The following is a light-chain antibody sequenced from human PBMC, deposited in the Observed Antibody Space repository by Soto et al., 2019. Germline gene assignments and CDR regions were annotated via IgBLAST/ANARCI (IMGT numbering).Light chain of an antibody. J-gene: IGLJ1*01. CDR3: SSYVGRNTFV. CDR1: SSDVGGYTY. V-gene: IGLV2-8*01. CDR2: EVN. Sequence: QSALTQPPSASGSPGHSVTISCTGTSSDVGGYTYVSWYQQHPGKAPKLIIFEVNRRPSGVPDRFSASKSGNTASLTVSGLQAADEADYYCSSYVGRNTFVFGTGTKLTVL.